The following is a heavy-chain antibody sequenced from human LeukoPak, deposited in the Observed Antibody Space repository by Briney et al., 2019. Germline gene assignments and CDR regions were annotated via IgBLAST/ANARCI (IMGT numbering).Heavy chain of an antibody. CDR1: GFTFSSYA. D-gene: IGHD3-3*01. CDR3: ARDLRFLEWLPTYYFDY. V-gene: IGHV3-30-3*01. J-gene: IGHJ4*02. Sequence: GRSLRLSCAASGFTFSSYAMHWVRQAPGKGLEWVAVISYDGSNKYYADSVKGRFTISRDNSKNTLYLQMNSLRAEDTAVYCCARDLRFLEWLPTYYFDYWGQGTLVTVSS. CDR2: ISYDGSNK.